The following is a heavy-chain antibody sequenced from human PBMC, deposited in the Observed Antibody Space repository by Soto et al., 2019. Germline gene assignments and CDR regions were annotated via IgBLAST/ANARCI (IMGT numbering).Heavy chain of an antibody. CDR2: IYYIGST. Sequence: QVQLQESGPGLVKPSQTLSLTCTVSGGSISSGGYYWSWIRQHPGKGLEWIGYIYYIGSTYSNPSLRSRDTRSVDTSENQLSLTLSSVTAADTAVYYCATGGTMVQGGNDYWGKGTLVTV. V-gene: IGHV4-31*03. CDR1: GGSISSGGYY. J-gene: IGHJ4*02. D-gene: IGHD3-10*01. CDR3: ATGGTMVQGGNDY.